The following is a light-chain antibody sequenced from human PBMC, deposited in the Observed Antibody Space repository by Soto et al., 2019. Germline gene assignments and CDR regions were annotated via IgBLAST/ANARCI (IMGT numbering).Light chain of an antibody. Sequence: QAVVTQPASVSGSPGQSITISCTGTSSDVGSYNLVSWYQQHPGKAPKLMIYEGSKRPSGVSNRFSGSKSGNTASLTISGLQAEDEADYYCCSYAGSSTPIYVFGTGTKLTVL. J-gene: IGLJ1*01. V-gene: IGLV2-23*01. CDR3: CSYAGSSTPIYV. CDR2: EGS. CDR1: SSDVGSYNL.